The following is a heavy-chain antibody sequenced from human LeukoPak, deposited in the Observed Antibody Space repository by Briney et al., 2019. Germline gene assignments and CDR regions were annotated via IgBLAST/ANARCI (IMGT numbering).Heavy chain of an antibody. V-gene: IGHV3-30*03. Sequence: PGGSLRLSCAASGFTFSSYGMHWVRQAPGKGLEWVAVISYDGSNKYYADSVKGRFTISRDNSKNTLYLQMNSLRAEDTAVYYCARAVNIAVAGSSFDYWGQGTLVTVSS. CDR2: ISYDGSNK. D-gene: IGHD6-19*01. J-gene: IGHJ4*02. CDR3: ARAVNIAVAGSSFDY. CDR1: GFTFSSYG.